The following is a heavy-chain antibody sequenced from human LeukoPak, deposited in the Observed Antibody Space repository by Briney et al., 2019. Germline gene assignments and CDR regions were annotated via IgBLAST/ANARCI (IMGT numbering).Heavy chain of an antibody. Sequence: GGSLRLSCAASGFNFRIHGINWVRQAPGKGLEWVSAIGVSGIHTYFADSVRGRFSISRDDSRNTVYLQMNSLRAGDTALYFYARDLGLLGLDDWGQGTLVTVSS. CDR2: IGVSGIHT. CDR3: ARDLGLLGLDD. J-gene: IGHJ4*02. V-gene: IGHV3-23*01. D-gene: IGHD7-27*01. CDR1: GFNFRIHG.